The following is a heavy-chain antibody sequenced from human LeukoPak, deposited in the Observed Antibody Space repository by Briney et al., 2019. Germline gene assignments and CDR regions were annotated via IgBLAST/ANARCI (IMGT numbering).Heavy chain of an antibody. CDR3: ARDPPAYDSSGYYDY. D-gene: IGHD3-22*01. V-gene: IGHV3-7*01. J-gene: IGHJ4*02. CDR2: IKQDGSEK. Sequence: PGGSLRLSCAASGFTFSSYWMSWVRQAPGKGLEWVANIKQDGSEKYYVDSVKGRFTISRDNAKNSLYLQMNSLRAEDTAVYYCARDPPAYDSSGYYDYWGQGTLVTVSS. CDR1: GFTFSSYW.